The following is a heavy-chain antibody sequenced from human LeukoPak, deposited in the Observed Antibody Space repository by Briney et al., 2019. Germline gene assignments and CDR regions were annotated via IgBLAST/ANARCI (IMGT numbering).Heavy chain of an antibody. J-gene: IGHJ4*02. D-gene: IGHD3-9*01. Sequence: GGSLRLSCAASGFTFSSSAMSWVRQAPGKGLEWVSTISGSGGSTYYADSVKGRFTISRDNSKNTPYLQMNSLRAEDTAVYYCAKPAFYDILTGNFDYWGQGTLVTVSS. V-gene: IGHV3-23*01. CDR3: AKPAFYDILTGNFDY. CDR2: ISGSGGST. CDR1: GFTFSSSA.